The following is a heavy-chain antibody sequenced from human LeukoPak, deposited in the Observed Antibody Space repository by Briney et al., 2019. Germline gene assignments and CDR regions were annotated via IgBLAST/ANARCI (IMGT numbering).Heavy chain of an antibody. J-gene: IGHJ3*02. V-gene: IGHV3-23*01. Sequence: PGGSLRLSCAASGFTFSSYAMSWVRQAPGKGLEWVSAISGSGGSTYYADSVKGRFTISRDNSKNTLYLQTNSLRAEDTAVYYCSIVVVTADAFDIWGQGSMVTVSS. CDR2: ISGSGGST. CDR1: GFTFSSYA. CDR3: SIVVVTADAFDI. D-gene: IGHD2-21*02.